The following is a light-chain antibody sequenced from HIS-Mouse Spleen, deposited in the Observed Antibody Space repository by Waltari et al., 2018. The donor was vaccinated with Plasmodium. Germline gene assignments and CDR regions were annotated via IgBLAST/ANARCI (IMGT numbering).Light chain of an antibody. J-gene: IGKJ1*01. Sequence: DIQMTQSPSSLSASVGDRVTITCRASQSISSYLNWYQQKPGKAPKPLIYAASSLQSGVPSRFSGSGSGTDVTLTISSLQPEDFATYYCQQSYSTWTFGQGTKVEIK. CDR2: AAS. V-gene: IGKV1-39*01. CDR3: QQSYSTWT. CDR1: QSISSY.